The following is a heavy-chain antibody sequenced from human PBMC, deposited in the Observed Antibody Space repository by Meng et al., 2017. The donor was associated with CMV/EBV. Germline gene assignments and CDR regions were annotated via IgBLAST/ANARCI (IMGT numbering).Heavy chain of an antibody. CDR2: ISSSGSTI. CDR1: GFTFSDYY. V-gene: IGHV3-11*01. CDR3: AREDIVVVPAAIRDYYYYYGMDV. J-gene: IGHJ6*02. D-gene: IGHD2-2*02. Sequence: SCAASGFTFSDYYMSWIRQAPGKGLEWVSYISSSGSTIYYADSVKGRFTISRDNAKNSLYLQMNSLRAEDTAVYYCAREDIVVVPAAIRDYYYYYGMDVWGQGTTVTVS.